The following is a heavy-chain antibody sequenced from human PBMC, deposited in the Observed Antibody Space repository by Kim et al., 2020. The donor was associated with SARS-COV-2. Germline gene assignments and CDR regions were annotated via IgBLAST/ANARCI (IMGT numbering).Heavy chain of an antibody. J-gene: IGHJ4*02. V-gene: IGHV3-30*18. CDR2: ILFDGSKK. CDR3: AKDGGNYGDYYPYYFDY. CDR1: GFTFSSYG. Sequence: GGSLRLSCAASGFTFSSYGMHWVRQAPGKGLEWVAVILFDGSKKYYADSVKGRFTISRDNSKNTLYLQMNSLRAEDTAVYYCAKDGGNYGDYYPYYFDYWGQGTLVTVSS. D-gene: IGHD4-17*01.